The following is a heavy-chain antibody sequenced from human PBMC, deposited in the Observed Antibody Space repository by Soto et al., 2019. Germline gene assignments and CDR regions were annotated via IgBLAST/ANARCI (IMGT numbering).Heavy chain of an antibody. CDR3: IRGDY. J-gene: IGHJ6*03. CDR1: GESITSLGYY. CDR2: VSYTGST. V-gene: IGHV4-31*07. Sequence: QVHLQESGPGLVKPSQTLSLACSVSGESITSLGYYWTWVRQPPGKGLAWIGFVSYTGSTFYNSALRSRVTISGHTSQNRSFLAGKFGTVGDPALFFGIRGDYWGKGARVT. D-gene: IGHD1-20*01.